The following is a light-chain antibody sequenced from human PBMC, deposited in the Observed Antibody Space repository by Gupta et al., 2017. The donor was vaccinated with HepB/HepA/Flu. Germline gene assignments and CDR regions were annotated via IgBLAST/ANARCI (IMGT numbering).Light chain of an antibody. Sequence: QAVVTQEPSLTVSPGGTVLFTCGSSTGAVTSTHYPYWFQHKPGQAPTTLVYDTNNKQSWAFARFSGSLLGGKAALTLSGAQPEDEADYYCLLSYSGVRVFGGGTKLTVL. V-gene: IGLV7-46*01. CDR2: DTN. CDR1: TGAVTSTHY. CDR3: LLSYSGVRV. J-gene: IGLJ2*01.